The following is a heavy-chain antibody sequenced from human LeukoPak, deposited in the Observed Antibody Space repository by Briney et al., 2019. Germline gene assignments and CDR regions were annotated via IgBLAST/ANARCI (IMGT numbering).Heavy chain of an antibody. CDR3: AGRPSYHGSHYFDY. D-gene: IGHD3-10*01. V-gene: IGHV4-59*01. J-gene: IGHJ4*02. CDR1: GGSITSYY. Sequence: PSGTLSLTCIVSGGSITSYYWSWIRQPPGKGLEWIGYMYYSGSANYNPSLKSRVIISVDTSKNQFSLKLRSVTAADTAVYFCAGRPSYHGSHYFDYWGQGTLVTVSS. CDR2: MYYSGSA.